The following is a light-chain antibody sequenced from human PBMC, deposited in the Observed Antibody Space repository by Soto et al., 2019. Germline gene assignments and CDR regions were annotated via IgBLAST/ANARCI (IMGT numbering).Light chain of an antibody. J-gene: IGKJ5*01. CDR1: QSVSSY. CDR2: DAS. CDR3: QQRSNWPPLIT. V-gene: IGKV3-11*01. Sequence: EIGLTPSPGTLSLSPGARGTPSCRAIQSVSSYLAWYQQKPGQAPRLLIYDASNRATGIPARFSGSGSGTDFTLTISSLEPEDFAVYYCQQRSNWPPLITFGQGTRLEI.